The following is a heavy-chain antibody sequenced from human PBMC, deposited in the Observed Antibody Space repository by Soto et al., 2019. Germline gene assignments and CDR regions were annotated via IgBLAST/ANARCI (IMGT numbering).Heavy chain of an antibody. V-gene: IGHV3-53*01. J-gene: IGHJ6*02. D-gene: IGHD5-18*01. CDR3: ARENRMDTGYYYYYYGMDV. CDR2: IYSGGST. CDR1: GFTVSSNY. Sequence: PGGSLRLSCAASGFTVSSNYMSWVRQAPGKGLEWVSVIYSGGSTYYADSVKGRFTISRDNSKNTLYLQMNSLRAEDTAVYYCARENRMDTGYYYYYYGMDVWGQGTTVTVSS.